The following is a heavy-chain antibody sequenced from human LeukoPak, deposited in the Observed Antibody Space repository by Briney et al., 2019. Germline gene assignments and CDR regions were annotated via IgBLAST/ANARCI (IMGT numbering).Heavy chain of an antibody. CDR2: IDGSSTYI. Sequence: TGGSLRLSCAVSGFTFTTHSMNWVRQAPGKGLEWVSSIDGSSTYIYYADSMKGRVTISRDNAKNILYLHMNSLRAEDTAVYYCARDHYGDFDYWGQGTLVTVSS. J-gene: IGHJ4*02. D-gene: IGHD4-17*01. V-gene: IGHV3-21*06. CDR1: GFTFTTHS. CDR3: ARDHYGDFDY.